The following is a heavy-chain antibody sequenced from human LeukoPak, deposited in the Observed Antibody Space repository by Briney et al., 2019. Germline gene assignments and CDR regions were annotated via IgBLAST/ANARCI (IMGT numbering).Heavy chain of an antibody. J-gene: IGHJ4*02. D-gene: IGHD3-22*01. CDR1: GASISSYY. V-gene: IGHV4-59*01. CDR2: IYHRGST. Sequence: PSETLSLTCTVSGASISSYYWSWIRQPPGKGLEWIGYIYHRGSTNYNPSLKSRVTISVDTSKNQFSLKLSSVTAADTAVYYCARHRWYPDTSESDYWGQGTLVTVSS. CDR3: ARHRWYPDTSESDY.